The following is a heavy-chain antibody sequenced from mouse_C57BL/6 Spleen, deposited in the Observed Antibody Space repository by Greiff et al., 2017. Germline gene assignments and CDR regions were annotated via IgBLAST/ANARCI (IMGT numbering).Heavy chain of an antibody. D-gene: IGHD1-1*01. V-gene: IGHV6-3*01. CDR2: IRLKSDNYAT. CDR3: KGHYGPVPFAD. J-gene: IGHJ3*01. Sequence: EVQLQESGGGLVQPGGSMKLSCVASGFTFSNYWMNWVRQSPEKGLEWVAQIRLKSDNYATHYAESVKGRFTISRDESKSSVYLQKNNLRAEETGIYYCKGHYGPVPFADWGKGTLVTVSA. CDR1: GFTFSNYW.